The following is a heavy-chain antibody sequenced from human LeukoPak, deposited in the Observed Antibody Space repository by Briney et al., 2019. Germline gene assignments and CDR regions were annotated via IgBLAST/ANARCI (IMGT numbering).Heavy chain of an antibody. CDR1: GYTFIGYY. V-gene: IGHV1-2*02. CDR3: ARERPSSYYFDY. CDR2: INPHNGDT. Sequence: ASVKVSCKASGYTFIGYYLHWVRQAPGQGLEWMGWINPHNGDTNYAQKFQGRVTMTRDTSITTAYMELSRLKSEDTAVYFCARERPSSYYFDYWGQGTLVTVSS. J-gene: IGHJ4*02.